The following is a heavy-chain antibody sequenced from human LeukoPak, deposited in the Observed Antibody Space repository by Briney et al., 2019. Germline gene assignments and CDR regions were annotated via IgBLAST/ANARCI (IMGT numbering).Heavy chain of an antibody. J-gene: IGHJ3*02. CDR1: GGSISSYY. CDR3: ARGQDIVVVVAATGAFDI. V-gene: IGHV4-34*01. CDR2: INHSGST. D-gene: IGHD2-15*01. Sequence: SETLSLTCTVSGGSISSYYWSWIRQPPGKGLEWIGEINHSGSTNYNPSLKSRVTISVDTSKNQFSLKLSSVTAADTAMYYCARGQDIVVVVAATGAFDIWGQGTMVTVSS.